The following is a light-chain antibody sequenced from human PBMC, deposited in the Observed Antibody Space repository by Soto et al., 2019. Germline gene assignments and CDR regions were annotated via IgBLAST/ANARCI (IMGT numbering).Light chain of an antibody. CDR1: QSVSSY. CDR2: GAS. CDR3: QQYNTWPPIT. J-gene: IGKJ5*01. Sequence: EIVLTQSPGTLSLSPGERATLSWMASQSVSSYLAWYQQKPGQAPRLLIYGASTRATGLPARFSGSGSGTDFTLTISSLQSEDFAVYYCQQYNTWPPITFGQGTRLEI. V-gene: IGKV3-15*01.